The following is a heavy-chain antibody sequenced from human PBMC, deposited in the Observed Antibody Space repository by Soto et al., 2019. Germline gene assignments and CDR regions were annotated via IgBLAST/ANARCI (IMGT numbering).Heavy chain of an antibody. Sequence: PGGSLRLSCAASGFSFSSYWMHWVRQVPGKGLVWVARMNEDGGTTDYADSVKGRSTISRDNAKNTLYLQMNSLRVEDTAVYYCASDLSGRADVWGQGTTVTVSS. CDR2: MNEDGGTT. J-gene: IGHJ6*02. D-gene: IGHD3-10*01. CDR1: GFSFSSYW. CDR3: ASDLSGRADV. V-gene: IGHV3-74*01.